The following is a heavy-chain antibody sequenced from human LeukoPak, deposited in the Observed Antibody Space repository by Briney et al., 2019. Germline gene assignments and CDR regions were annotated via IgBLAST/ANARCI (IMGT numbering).Heavy chain of an antibody. V-gene: IGHV3-48*03. J-gene: IGHJ6*04. CDR2: ISSSGSTI. CDR1: GVTFSIYE. D-gene: IGHD3-10*02. Sequence: GRTLRLSCAPSGVTFSIYEMNWVRQAPGKGLEWVSYISSSGSTIYYADSVKGRFTISRDNAKNSLYLQMNSLRAEDTAVYYCAELGITMIGGVWGKGTTVTISS. CDR3: AELGITMIGGV.